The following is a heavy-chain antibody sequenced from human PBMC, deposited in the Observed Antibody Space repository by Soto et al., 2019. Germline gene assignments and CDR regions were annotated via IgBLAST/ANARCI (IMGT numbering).Heavy chain of an antibody. J-gene: IGHJ6*03. CDR1: GFTFSSYS. CDR2: ISSSSSTI. D-gene: IGHD3-3*01. CDR3: AREGRYYDFWSGYYYYYYMDV. Sequence: GGSLRLSCAASGFTFSSYSMNWVRQAPGKGLEWVSYISSSSSTIYYADSVKGRFTISRDNAKNSLYLQMNILRAEDTAVYYCAREGRYYDFWSGYYYYYYMDVWGKGTTVTVSS. V-gene: IGHV3-48*01.